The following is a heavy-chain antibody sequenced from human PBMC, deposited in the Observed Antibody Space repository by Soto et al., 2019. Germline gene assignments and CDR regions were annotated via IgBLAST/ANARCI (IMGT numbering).Heavy chain of an antibody. V-gene: IGHV1-18*01. CDR2: IRAYNGNT. J-gene: IGHJ4*02. Sequence: QVQLVQSGTEVKKPGASVKVSCKASGYTFTSYGISWVRQAPGQGLEWMGWIRAYNGNTNYAQKLQRRVTMTTDTSTSTAYRERRSLRSDDTAVYYCARDAPPEDYWGQGTLVTVSS. CDR3: ARDAPPEDY. CDR1: GYTFTSYG.